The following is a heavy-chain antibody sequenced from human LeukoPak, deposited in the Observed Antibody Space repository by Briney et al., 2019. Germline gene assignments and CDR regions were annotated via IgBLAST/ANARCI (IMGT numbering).Heavy chain of an antibody. CDR1: GFTFGDYA. Sequence: GGSLRLSCTASGFTFGDYAMSWVRQAPGKGLEWVSFTRSKAYGGTPEYAASVKGRFTISRDDSKSIAYLQMNSLKTEDTAVYYCTREEGGGSDYWGQGTLVTVSS. CDR2: TRSKAYGGTP. CDR3: TREEGGGSDY. V-gene: IGHV3-49*04. D-gene: IGHD1-26*01. J-gene: IGHJ4*02.